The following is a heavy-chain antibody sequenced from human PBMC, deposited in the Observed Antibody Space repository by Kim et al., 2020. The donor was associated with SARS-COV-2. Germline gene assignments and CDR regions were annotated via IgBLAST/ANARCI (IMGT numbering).Heavy chain of an antibody. CDR2: IIPIFGTT. J-gene: IGHJ6*02. CDR3: ARAHRLHYGFGTPGYGMDV. D-gene: IGHD3-10*01. CDR1: GGTLSSYG. V-gene: IGHV1-69*13. Sequence: SVKVSCKASGGTLSSYGISWVRQAPGQGLEWMGGIIPIFGTTTYAQKFQGRVTITAGESTSTAYMELSSLRSEDTAVYYCARAHRLHYGFGTPGYGMDVWGQGTTVTVSS.